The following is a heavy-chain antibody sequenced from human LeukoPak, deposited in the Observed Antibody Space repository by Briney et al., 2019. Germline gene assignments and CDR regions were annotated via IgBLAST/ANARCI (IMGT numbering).Heavy chain of an antibody. V-gene: IGHV4-59*08. J-gene: IGHJ4*02. Sequence: SETLSLTCTVSGASISSYYWSWIRQPPGKGLGWIGDIYYSGSTNSNPSLKSRVTISVDTSRNQFSLKLSSVTAADTAVYYCARVAYSSGYYYFDYWGQGTLVTVSS. CDR1: GASISSYY. CDR2: IYYSGST. CDR3: ARVAYSSGYYYFDY. D-gene: IGHD3-22*01.